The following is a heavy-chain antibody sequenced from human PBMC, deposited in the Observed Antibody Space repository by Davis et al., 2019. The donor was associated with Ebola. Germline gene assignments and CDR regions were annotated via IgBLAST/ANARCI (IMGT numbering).Heavy chain of an antibody. Sequence: GESLKISCAASGFTFSSYAMSWVRQAPGQGLEWVSAISGSGGSTYYADSVKGRFTISRDNSKNTLYLQMNSLRAEDTAVYYCAKEAQEARGIYYYGMDVWGKGTTVTVSS. CDR3: AKEAQEARGIYYYGMDV. D-gene: IGHD1-26*01. CDR1: GFTFSSYA. CDR2: ISGSGGST. J-gene: IGHJ6*04. V-gene: IGHV3-23*01.